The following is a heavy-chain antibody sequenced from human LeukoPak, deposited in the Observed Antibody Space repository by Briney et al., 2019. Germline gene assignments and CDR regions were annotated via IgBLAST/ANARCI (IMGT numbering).Heavy chain of an antibody. D-gene: IGHD3-3*01. CDR2: INHSGST. V-gene: IGHV4-34*01. CDR1: GGPISSYY. Sequence: SETLSLTCTVSGGPISSYYWSWIRQPPGKGLEWIGEINHSGSTNYNPSLESRVTISVDTSKNQFSLKLSSVTAADTAVYYCARGRLFGGIDYWGQGTLVTVSS. J-gene: IGHJ4*02. CDR3: ARGRLFGGIDY.